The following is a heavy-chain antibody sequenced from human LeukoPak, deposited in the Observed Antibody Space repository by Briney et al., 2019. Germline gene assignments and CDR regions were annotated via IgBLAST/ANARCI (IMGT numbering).Heavy chain of an antibody. CDR1: GFTFSDYY. CDR3: ARIGREYDSSGYYYFDY. V-gene: IGHV3-11*06. Sequence: GGSLRLSCAASGFTFSDYYMSWIRQAPGKGLEWVSYISSSSSYTNYADSVKGRFTISRDNAKNSLYLQMNSLRAEDTAVYYCARIGREYDSSGYYYFDYWGREPWSPSPQ. J-gene: IGHJ4*02. D-gene: IGHD3-22*01. CDR2: ISSSSSYT.